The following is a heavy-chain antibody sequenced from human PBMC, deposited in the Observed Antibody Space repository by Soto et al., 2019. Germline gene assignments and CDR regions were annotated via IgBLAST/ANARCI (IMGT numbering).Heavy chain of an antibody. CDR1: GFTFSIYE. D-gene: IGHD3-22*01. Sequence: TGGSLRLSCAGSGFTFSIYEMNWVRQSPGKGLEWVSYISSSGSTIYYADSVKGRFTISRDNAKNSLYLQMNSLRAEDTAVYYCARAGSYYYDSSGPPFRYYGMDVWGQGIRVTVSS. J-gene: IGHJ6*02. CDR2: ISSSGSTI. V-gene: IGHV3-48*03. CDR3: ARAGSYYYDSSGPPFRYYGMDV.